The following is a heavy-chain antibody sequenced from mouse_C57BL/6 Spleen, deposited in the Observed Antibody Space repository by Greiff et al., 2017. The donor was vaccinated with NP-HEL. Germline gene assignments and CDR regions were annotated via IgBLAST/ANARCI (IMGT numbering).Heavy chain of an antibody. V-gene: IGHV3-8*01. CDR1: GYSITSAY. CDR3: ARTSLGRDFDY. CDR2: ISYSGSN. Sequence: EVKLQESGPGLAKPSQTLSLTCSVSGYSITSAYWNWIRKFPGNKLEYMGYISYSGSNYYHPSLKSRISIHRDTSNNQYYLQINSGTTEDTATYYCARTSLGRDFDYWGQGTTLTVSS. D-gene: IGHD4-1*01. J-gene: IGHJ2*01.